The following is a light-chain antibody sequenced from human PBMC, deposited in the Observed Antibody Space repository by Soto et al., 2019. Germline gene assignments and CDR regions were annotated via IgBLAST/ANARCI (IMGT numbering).Light chain of an antibody. V-gene: IGKV1-5*03. CDR2: KAS. CDR1: QSISSW. CDR3: QQYNSPLT. Sequence: DIQMTPSPSTLSASVGDRVTITCRASQSISSWLAWYQQKPGKAPKLLIYKASSLESGVPSRFSGSGSGTEFTLTISSLQPDDFATYYCQQYNSPLTFGGGTKVEIK. J-gene: IGKJ4*01.